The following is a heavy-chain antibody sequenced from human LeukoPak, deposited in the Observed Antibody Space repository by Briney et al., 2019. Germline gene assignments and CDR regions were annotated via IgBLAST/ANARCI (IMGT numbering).Heavy chain of an antibody. V-gene: IGHV3-11*04. CDR1: GFTFSDYY. J-gene: IGHJ4*02. Sequence: GGSLRLSCAASGFTFSDYYMSWIRQAPGKGLEWVSYISGSTSTIYYADSVKGRFTISRDNAKNSLYLQMNSLRAEDTAVYYCASARYYDILTGYYTPPVDYWGQGTLVTVSS. CDR2: ISGSTSTI. D-gene: IGHD3-9*01. CDR3: ASARYYDILTGYYTPPVDY.